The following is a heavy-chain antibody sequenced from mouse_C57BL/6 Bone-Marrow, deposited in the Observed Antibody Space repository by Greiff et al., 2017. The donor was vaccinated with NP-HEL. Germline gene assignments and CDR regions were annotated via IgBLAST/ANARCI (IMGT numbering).Heavy chain of an antibody. CDR1: CYTFTSYW. CDR3: AREGGIYYYGSSLYYFDY. Sequence: QVQLQQPGAELVKPGASVKMSCKASCYTFTSYWITWVKQRPGQGLEWIGDIYPGSGSTNYNEKFKSKATLTVDTSSRTAYMQLSSLTSEDSAVYYCAREGGIYYYGSSLYYFDYWGQGTTLTVSS. D-gene: IGHD1-1*01. J-gene: IGHJ2*01. CDR2: IYPGSGST. V-gene: IGHV1-55*01.